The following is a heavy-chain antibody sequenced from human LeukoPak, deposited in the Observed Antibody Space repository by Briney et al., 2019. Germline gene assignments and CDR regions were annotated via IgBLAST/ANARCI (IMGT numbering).Heavy chain of an antibody. CDR1: GFIFSNYW. J-gene: IGHJ4*02. CDR2: VNNDGSST. V-gene: IGHV3-74*03. D-gene: IGHD5/OR15-5a*01. Sequence: GGSLRLSCAASGFIFSNYWMHWVRQAPGKGLVWVSRVNNDGSSTAYADSVKGRFTISRDNAKNTLYLQMNSLRAEDTAVYYCAKGGLRVTDYWGQGTLVTVSS. CDR3: AKGGLRVTDY.